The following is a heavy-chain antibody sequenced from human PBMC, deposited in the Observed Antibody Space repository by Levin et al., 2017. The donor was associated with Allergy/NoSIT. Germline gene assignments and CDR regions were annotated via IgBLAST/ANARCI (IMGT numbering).Heavy chain of an antibody. Sequence: GASVKVSCKASGYTFTGYYMHWVRQAPGQGLEWMGRINPNSGGTNYAQKFQGRVTMTRDTSISTAYMELSRLRSDDTAVYYCARDQIFLSYYYYMDVWGKGTTVTVSS. CDR1: GYTFTGYY. CDR2: INPNSGGT. CDR3: ARDQIFLSYYYYMDV. V-gene: IGHV1-2*06. J-gene: IGHJ6*03. D-gene: IGHD2/OR15-2a*01.